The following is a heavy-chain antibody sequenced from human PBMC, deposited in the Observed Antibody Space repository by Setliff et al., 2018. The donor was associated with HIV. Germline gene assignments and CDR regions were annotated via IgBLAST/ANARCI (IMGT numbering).Heavy chain of an antibody. D-gene: IGHD6-25*01. CDR2: ISGSGGST. CDR3: ARVLPYNSALDN. CDR1: GFTFNTYA. Sequence: PGGSLRLSCAASGFTFNTYAMSWVRQAPGKGLEWVSVISGSGGSTFYADSVKGRFTLSRDTSQNTMYLQMNSLRREDTAVYYCARVLPYNSALDNWGQGTLVTVSS. V-gene: IGHV3-23*01. J-gene: IGHJ4*02.